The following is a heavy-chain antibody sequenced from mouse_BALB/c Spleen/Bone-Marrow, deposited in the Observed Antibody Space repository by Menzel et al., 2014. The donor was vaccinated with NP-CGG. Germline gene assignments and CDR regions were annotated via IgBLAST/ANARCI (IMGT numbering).Heavy chain of an antibody. CDR1: GFTFSNFG. J-gene: IGHJ2*01. Sequence: EVKLMESGGGLVQPGGSRKLSCAASGFTFSNFGMHWVRQAPEKGLEWVAFISTGGTIVYYADTVKGRFTISRDNPKNTLFLQMTSLRSEDTAIYFCARSQLYGNYFDYWGQGTTLTVSS. D-gene: IGHD2-1*01. V-gene: IGHV5-17*02. CDR3: ARSQLYGNYFDY. CDR2: ISTGGTIV.